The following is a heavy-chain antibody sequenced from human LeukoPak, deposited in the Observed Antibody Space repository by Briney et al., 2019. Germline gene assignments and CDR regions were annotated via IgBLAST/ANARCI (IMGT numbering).Heavy chain of an antibody. D-gene: IGHD3-3*01. CDR3: TKGKSSEPYYDFWSGLRSTDAFDI. V-gene: IGHV3-23*01. J-gene: IGHJ3*02. CDR1: GFIYSSYA. CDR2: ISGGGCST. Sequence: PGWSLRLSCASSGFIYSSYAMNGVRQASGRGLEGVSAISGGGCSTYYADSVRGRFTIPRDNSKNTLYLQMNSLRGEDTAVYYCTKGKSSEPYYDFWSGLRSTDAFDIWGQGTMVTVSS.